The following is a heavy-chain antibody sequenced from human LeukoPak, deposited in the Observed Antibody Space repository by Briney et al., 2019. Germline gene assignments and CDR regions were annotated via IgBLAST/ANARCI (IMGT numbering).Heavy chain of an antibody. D-gene: IGHD4-17*01. CDR2: IYYSGST. V-gene: IGHV4-59*01. CDR1: GGSISTYY. Sequence: SETLSLTCTVSGGSISTYYWNWIRQPPGKGLEWIGYIYYSGSTNYNPSLKSRVTISVGTSKNQFSLKLSSVTAADTAVYYCASAHDYGDYRTFFDYWGQGTLVTVSS. CDR3: ASAHDYGDYRTFFDY. J-gene: IGHJ4*02.